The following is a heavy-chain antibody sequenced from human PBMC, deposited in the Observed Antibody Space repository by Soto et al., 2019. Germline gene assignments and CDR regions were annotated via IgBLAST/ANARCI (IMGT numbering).Heavy chain of an antibody. D-gene: IGHD3-10*01. J-gene: IGHJ4*02. Sequence: QLVQSGAEVKKPGASVRVSCKTSGPTFIAYYIHWVRQAPGQGLEWMGWIDPKSGGTTYEQKFLGRVTMTRDTSINTAYMDLNRLTSDDTAVYYCARVSGDVPEWGQGTLITVSS. V-gene: IGHV1-2*02. CDR3: ARVSGDVPE. CDR1: GPTFIAYY. CDR2: IDPKSGGT.